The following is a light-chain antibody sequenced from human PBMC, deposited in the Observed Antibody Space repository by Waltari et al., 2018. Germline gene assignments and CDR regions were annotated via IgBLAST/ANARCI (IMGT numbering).Light chain of an antibody. CDR1: QNVLYSSDNRNY. CDR3: HQYYSLPLT. V-gene: IGKV4-1*01. CDR2: WAS. J-gene: IGKJ4*01. Sequence: DIVLTQSPDSLAVSLGERATINCKSSQNVLYSSDNRNYLSWYQKKQGQPPRLLLYWASTRESGVPDRFSGSGSATDFTLTISSLQAEDVAVYYCHQYYSLPLTFGGGTKVEIK.